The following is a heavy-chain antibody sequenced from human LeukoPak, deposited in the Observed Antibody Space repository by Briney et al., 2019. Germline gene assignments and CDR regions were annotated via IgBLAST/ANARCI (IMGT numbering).Heavy chain of an antibody. CDR1: GFTFTSFA. Sequence: GGSLRLSCAASGFTFTSFAMTWVREAPGKGLEGVSAISGSGGATYYADSVKGRFTISRDNSKNTLYLQMDSLRAEDTAVYYCAKDRTRLDYWGQATLVTVSS. J-gene: IGHJ4*01. V-gene: IGHV3-23*01. CDR2: ISGSGGAT. CDR3: AKDRTRLDY.